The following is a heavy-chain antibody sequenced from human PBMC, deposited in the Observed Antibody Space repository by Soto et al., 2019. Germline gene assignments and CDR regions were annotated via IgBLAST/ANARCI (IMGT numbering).Heavy chain of an antibody. J-gene: IGHJ3*02. D-gene: IGHD3-22*01. V-gene: IGHV1-2*02. Sequence: QVQLVQSGAEVQKPGASVKVSCKASGYTFSDYYVHWVRQAPGQGLEWMGWISPKSGGTNYAQKFQGRVTMTRDTSIFTAYMELSRLRSDDTAVYYCTRNAFYYNSSGYHDGCDIWGQGTLVTVSS. CDR3: TRNAFYYNSSGYHDGCDI. CDR2: ISPKSGGT. CDR1: GYTFSDYY.